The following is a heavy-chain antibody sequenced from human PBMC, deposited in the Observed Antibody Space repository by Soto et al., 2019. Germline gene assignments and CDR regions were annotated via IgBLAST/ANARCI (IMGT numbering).Heavy chain of an antibody. CDR2: ISAYNGNT. D-gene: IGHD3-3*01. CDR1: CYTFTSYG. V-gene: IGHV1-18*04. CDR3: ARVKDDFWSGYSGKAMDV. Sequence: SVKVSWKASCYTFTSYGISWVRQAPGQGLEWMGWISAYNGNTNYAQKLQGRVTMTTDTSTSTAYMELRSLRSDDTAVYYCARVKDDFWSGYSGKAMDVWGQGTTVTVSS. J-gene: IGHJ6*02.